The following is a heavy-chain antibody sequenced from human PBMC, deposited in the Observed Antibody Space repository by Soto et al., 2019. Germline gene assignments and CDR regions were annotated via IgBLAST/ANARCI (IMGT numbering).Heavy chain of an antibody. Sequence: AGGSLRLSCAASGFCLPGSAIPWGRQVQGGGLEWVSGIYASGNAGYADSVMGRFTISRDVAKGSLYLQMNSLTTEDTASYYRVKDILAGGADVWGQGTTVTVSS. CDR3: VKDILAGGADV. J-gene: IGHJ6*02. CDR1: GFCLPGSA. D-gene: IGHD3-10*01. CDR2: IYASGNA. V-gene: IGHV3-9*01.